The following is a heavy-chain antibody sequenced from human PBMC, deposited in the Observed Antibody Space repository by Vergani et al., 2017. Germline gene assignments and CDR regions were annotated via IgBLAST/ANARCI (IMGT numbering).Heavy chain of an antibody. CDR2: IYTSGST. Sequence: QVQLQESGPGLVKPSETLSLTCTVSGGSISSYYWSWIRQPPGKGLEWIGYIYTSGSTNSNPSLKSRVTISVDTSKNQFSLKLSSVTAADTAVYYCARVPGGGYYYYYMDVWGKGTTVTVSS. V-gene: IGHV4-4*09. J-gene: IGHJ6*03. CDR1: GGSISSYY. D-gene: IGHD6-25*01. CDR3: ARVPGGGYYYYYMDV.